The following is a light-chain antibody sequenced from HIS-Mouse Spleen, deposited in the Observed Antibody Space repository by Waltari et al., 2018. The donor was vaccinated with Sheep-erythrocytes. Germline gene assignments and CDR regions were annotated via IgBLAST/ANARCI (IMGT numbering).Light chain of an antibody. CDR3: QAWDSSTAWNVV. CDR2: QDS. Sequence: SYELTQPPSVSVSPGQTASITCSGHKLGHKYAFWYQQKPGQSPVLVIYQDSKRPSGIPERFSGSNSGNTATLTISGTQAMDEADYYCQAWDSSTAWNVVFGGGTKLTVL. CDR1: KLGHKY. V-gene: IGLV3-1*01. J-gene: IGLJ2*01.